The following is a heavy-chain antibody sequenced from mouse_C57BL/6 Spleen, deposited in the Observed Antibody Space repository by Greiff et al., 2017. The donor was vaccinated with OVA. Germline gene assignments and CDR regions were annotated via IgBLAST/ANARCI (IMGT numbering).Heavy chain of an antibody. CDR2: IDPETGGT. Sequence: VQLQQSGAELVRPGASVTLSCKASGYTFTDYEMHWVKQTPVHGLEWIGAIDPETGGTAYNQKFKGKAILTADKSSSTAYMELRSLTSEDSAVYYCRGYYGSRGFDYWGQGTTRTVSS. CDR1: GYTFTDYE. CDR3: RGYYGSRGFDY. D-gene: IGHD1-1*01. V-gene: IGHV1-15*01. J-gene: IGHJ2*01.